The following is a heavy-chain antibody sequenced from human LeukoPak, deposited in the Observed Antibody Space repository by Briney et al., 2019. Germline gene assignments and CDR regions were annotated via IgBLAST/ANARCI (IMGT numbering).Heavy chain of an antibody. CDR2: IYSGGST. CDR1: GLTVSSNY. Sequence: GGSLRLSCAASGLTVSSNYMNWVRQAPGKGLEWVSVIYSGGSTYYADSVKGRFTISRGNSKNTVYLQMKNLRAEDTAVYYCARMDKVMAPFDYWGQGTLVTVSS. V-gene: IGHV3-53*01. CDR3: ARMDKVMAPFDY. D-gene: IGHD5-18*01. J-gene: IGHJ4*02.